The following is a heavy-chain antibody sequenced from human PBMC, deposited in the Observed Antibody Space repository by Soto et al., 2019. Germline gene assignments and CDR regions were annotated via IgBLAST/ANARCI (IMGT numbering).Heavy chain of an antibody. D-gene: IGHD3-3*01. CDR2: INPNSGGT. V-gene: IGHV1-2*04. CDR3: ARDSRYYDFWSGYYSYYYYYGMDV. J-gene: IGHJ6*02. Sequence: ASVTVSCKASGYTFTGYYMHWVRQAPGQGLEWMGWINPNSGGTNYAQKFQGWVTMTRDTSISTAYMELSRLRSDDTAVYYCARDSRYYDFWSGYYSYYYYYGMDVWGQGTTVTVSS. CDR1: GYTFTGYY.